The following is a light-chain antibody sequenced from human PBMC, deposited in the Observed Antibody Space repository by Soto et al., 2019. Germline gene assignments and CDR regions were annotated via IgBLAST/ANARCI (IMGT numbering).Light chain of an antibody. CDR1: SSDVGSYNL. V-gene: IGLV2-23*02. CDR2: EVS. J-gene: IGLJ2*01. Sequence: QSALTQPASVSGSPGQSITISCTGTSSDVGSYNLVSWYQQHPGKAPKLMIYEVSKRPSGVSNRFSGSKSGNTASLTISGLQAEYEADYYCCSYAGSSTFVFGGGTKLTVL. CDR3: CSYAGSSTFV.